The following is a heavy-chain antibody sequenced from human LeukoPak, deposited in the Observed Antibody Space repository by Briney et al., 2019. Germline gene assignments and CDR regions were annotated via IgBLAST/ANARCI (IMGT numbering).Heavy chain of an antibody. Sequence: GGSLRLSCAASGFTFSSYAMPWVRQAPGKGLDWVAGIGGSGVTTYYADSVKGRFTISRDNSKNTLDLQMNSLRAEDTAEYFCTKGPPHYDYDSSGWFLQHWGQGALVTVSS. CDR3: TKGPPHYDYDSSGWFLQH. D-gene: IGHD6-19*01. CDR2: IGGSGVTT. J-gene: IGHJ1*01. CDR1: GFTFSSYA. V-gene: IGHV3-23*01.